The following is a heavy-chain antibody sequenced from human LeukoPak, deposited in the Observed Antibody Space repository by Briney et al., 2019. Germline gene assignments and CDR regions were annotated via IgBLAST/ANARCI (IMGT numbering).Heavy chain of an antibody. CDR3: ARDFPIFGDYYYYYMDV. J-gene: IGHJ6*03. Sequence: GGSLRLSCAASGFTFSSYSMNWVRQAPGKGLEWVSSISSSSSYIYYADSVKGRFTISRDNAKNSLYLQMNSLRAEDTAVYYCARDFPIFGDYYYYYMDVWGKGTTVTVSS. CDR1: GFTFSSYS. V-gene: IGHV3-21*01. CDR2: ISSSSSYI. D-gene: IGHD3-3*01.